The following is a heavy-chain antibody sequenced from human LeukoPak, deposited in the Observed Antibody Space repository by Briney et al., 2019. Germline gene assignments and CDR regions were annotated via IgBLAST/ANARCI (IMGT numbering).Heavy chain of an antibody. D-gene: IGHD4-23*01. Sequence: GESLKISCKGSGYSFTSHWIGWVRQMPGKGLEWIGIIYPGDSNTRYSPSFQGQVTISADKSINTAYLQWSSLKASDTAMYYCAKERWGSVDSWGQGTLVTVSS. CDR3: AKERWGSVDS. J-gene: IGHJ4*02. CDR2: IYPGDSNT. V-gene: IGHV5-51*01. CDR1: GYSFTSHW.